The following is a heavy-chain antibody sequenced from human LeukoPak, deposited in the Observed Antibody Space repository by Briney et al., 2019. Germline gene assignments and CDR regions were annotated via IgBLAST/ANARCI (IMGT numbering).Heavy chain of an antibody. D-gene: IGHD2-2*01. CDR2: ISSGGTTK. CDR1: GFTFSDYY. J-gene: IGHJ4*02. CDR3: AEDLVPAAMFGAFFDY. V-gene: IGHV3-11*04. Sequence: GGSLRLSCAASGFTFSDYYMSWIRQVPGKGLEWVSYISSGGTTKYYADSVKGRFTISRDNSKNTLYLQMNSLRAEDTAVYYCAEDLVPAAMFGAFFDYWGQGTLVTVSS.